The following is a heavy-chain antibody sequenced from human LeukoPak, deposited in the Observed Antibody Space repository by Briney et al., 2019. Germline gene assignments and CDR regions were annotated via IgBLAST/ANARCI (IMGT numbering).Heavy chain of an antibody. CDR1: GYTFTGYF. D-gene: IGHD6-19*01. J-gene: IGHJ4*02. V-gene: IGHV1-2*02. Sequence: GASVKVSCKASGYTFTGYFMHWVRQAPGQGFEWMGWINPNSGGTNFAQKFQGRVTMTRDTSISTAYMELSRLRSNDRAVYYCATGIAVAGYDYWGQGTLVTVSS. CDR3: ATGIAVAGYDY. CDR2: INPNSGGT.